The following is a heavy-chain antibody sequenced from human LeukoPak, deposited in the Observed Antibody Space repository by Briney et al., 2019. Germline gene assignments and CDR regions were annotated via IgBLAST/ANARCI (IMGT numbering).Heavy chain of an antibody. CDR2: ISYDGSNK. CDR3: AKDKLYGDLGIDY. J-gene: IGHJ4*02. Sequence: GGSLRLSCAASGFTFSSYAMHWVRQAPGKGLEWVAVISYDGSNKYYADSVKGRFTISRDNSKNTLYLQMNSLRAEDTAVYYCAKDKLYGDLGIDYWGQGTLVTVSS. V-gene: IGHV3-30-3*01. CDR1: GFTFSSYA. D-gene: IGHD4-17*01.